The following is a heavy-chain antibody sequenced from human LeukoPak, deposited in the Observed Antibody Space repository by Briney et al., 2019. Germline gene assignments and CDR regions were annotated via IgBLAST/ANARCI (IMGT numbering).Heavy chain of an antibody. D-gene: IGHD2/OR15-2a*01. J-gene: IGHJ4*02. CDR1: GFTFSSYE. CDR2: IKHDGSEK. V-gene: IGHV3-7*01. CDR3: ARDPVIDY. Sequence: GGSLRLSCAASGFTFSSYEMSWVRQAPGKGLEWVANIKHDGSEKYFVDSVKGRFTISRDNAKNSMYLQMNSLRVEDTAVYYCARDPVIDYWGQGTLVTVSS.